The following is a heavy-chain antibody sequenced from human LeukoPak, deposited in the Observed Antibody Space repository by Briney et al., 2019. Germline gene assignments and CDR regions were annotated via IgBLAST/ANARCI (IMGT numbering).Heavy chain of an antibody. CDR1: GFTFSSYS. V-gene: IGHV3-21*01. CDR2: ISSNSNYI. CDR3: ARDLSVAGFDF. J-gene: IGHJ3*01. Sequence: GGSLRLSCAGSGFTFSSYSMNWVRQAPGKGLEWVSSISSNSNYIFYADSVKGRFTISRDNAKNSLFLQMNTLRAEDTAVYYCARDLSVAGFDFWGQGTMVTAST.